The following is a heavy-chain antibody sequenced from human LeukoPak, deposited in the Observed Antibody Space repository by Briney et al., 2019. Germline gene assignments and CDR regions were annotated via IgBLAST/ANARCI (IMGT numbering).Heavy chain of an antibody. CDR1: EFTFSVYT. CDR2: ISSSSNYI. D-gene: IGHD6-13*01. J-gene: IGHJ6*03. Sequence: PGGSLRLSCAASEFTFSVYTINWVRQAPGKGLEWVSSISSSSNYIYYADSVKGRFTISRDNAKNSLYLQMNSLRAEDTAVYYCASPSQYSNSWFDYMDVWGKGTTVTVSS. CDR3: ASPSQYSNSWFDYMDV. V-gene: IGHV3-21*01.